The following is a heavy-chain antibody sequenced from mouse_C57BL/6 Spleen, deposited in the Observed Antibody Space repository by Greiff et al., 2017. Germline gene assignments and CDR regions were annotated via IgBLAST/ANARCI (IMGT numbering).Heavy chain of an antibody. J-gene: IGHJ2*01. CDR2: INPNNGGT. CDR3: ARESSGYYFDY. Sequence: EVQLQQSGPELVKPGASVKISCKASGYTFTDYYMNWVKQSHGKSLEWIGDINPNNGGTSYNQKFKGKATLTVDKSSSTAYMELRSLTSEDSAVYYCARESSGYYFDYWGQGTTLTVSS. D-gene: IGHD3-2*02. CDR1: GYTFTDYY. V-gene: IGHV1-26*01.